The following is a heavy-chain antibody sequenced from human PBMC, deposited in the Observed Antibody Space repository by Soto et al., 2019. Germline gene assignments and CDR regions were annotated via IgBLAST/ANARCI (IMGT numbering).Heavy chain of an antibody. CDR2: IDPYDTGI. J-gene: IGHJ4*02. CDR1: GFTFSGDW. CDR3: TSETFGARDY. V-gene: IGHV3-74*01. Sequence: EVQLVESGGGLVQPGGSLRLSCRDSGFTFSGDWMHWVRQAPGKGLDWVSRIDPYDTGISYADSVKGRFTIFRVNAKSTLYLQMNSLRPEYTAVYYCTSETFGARDYWGQVTLVIFSS. D-gene: IGHD3-10*01.